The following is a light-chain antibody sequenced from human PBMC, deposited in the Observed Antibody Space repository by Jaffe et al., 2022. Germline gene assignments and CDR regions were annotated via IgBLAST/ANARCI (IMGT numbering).Light chain of an antibody. Sequence: DIVMTQSPDSLAVSLGERATINCKSSQSVLYSSNNKNYLAWYQQKPGQPPKLLIYWASTRESGVPDRFSGSGSGTDFTLTISSLQAEDVAVYYCQQYYSTPGSLFGGGTKVEIK. CDR1: QSVLYSSNNKNY. CDR2: WAS. V-gene: IGKV4-1*01. J-gene: IGKJ4*01. CDR3: QQYYSTPGSL.